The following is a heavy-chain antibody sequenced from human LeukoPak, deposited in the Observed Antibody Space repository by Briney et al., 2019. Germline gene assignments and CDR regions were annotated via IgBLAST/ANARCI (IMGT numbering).Heavy chain of an antibody. CDR2: ISGSGGST. CDR1: GFTFSSYA. V-gene: IGHV3-23*01. D-gene: IGHD3-22*01. Sequence: GGSLRLSCAASGFTFSSYAMSWVRQAPGKGLEWVSAISGSGGSTYYADSVKGRFTISRDNSKNTLYLQMNSLRAEDTAVYYCAKDRSYYDSSGYERDAFDIWGQGTMVTVSP. J-gene: IGHJ3*02. CDR3: AKDRSYYDSSGYERDAFDI.